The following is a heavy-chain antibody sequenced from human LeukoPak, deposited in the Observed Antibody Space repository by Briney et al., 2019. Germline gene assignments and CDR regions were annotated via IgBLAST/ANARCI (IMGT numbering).Heavy chain of an antibody. CDR1: GGSISSGDYY. J-gene: IGHJ1*01. CDR3: ARDQGDSSGYYFPN. CDR2: IYYSGST. Sequence: SETLSLTCTVSGGSISSGDYYWSWIRQPPGKGLEWIGYIYYSGSTYYNPSLKSRVTISVDTSKNQFSLKLSSVTAAGTAVYYCARDQGDSSGYYFPNWGQGTLVTVSS. D-gene: IGHD3-22*01. V-gene: IGHV4-30-4*01.